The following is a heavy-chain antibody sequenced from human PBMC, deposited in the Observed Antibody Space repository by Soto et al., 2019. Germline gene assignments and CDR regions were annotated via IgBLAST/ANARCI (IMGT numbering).Heavy chain of an antibody. D-gene: IGHD6-19*01. CDR2: MNPNSGNT. J-gene: IGHJ4*02. V-gene: IGHV1-8*01. CDR3: DREYSRGWSKD. CDR1: GYTFTSYD. Sequence: QVQLVQSGAEVKKPGASVKVSCKASGYTFTSYDINWVRQATGQGLEWMGWMNPNSGNTGYAQKFQSRVTMSRNTSKRTAYMQRSSLRSEETAVYYCDREYSRGWSKDWGQGTLVTVYS.